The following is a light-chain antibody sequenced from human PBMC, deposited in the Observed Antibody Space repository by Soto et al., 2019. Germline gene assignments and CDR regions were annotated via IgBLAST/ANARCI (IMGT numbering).Light chain of an antibody. V-gene: IGLV2-14*03. CDR1: SSDVGGYNY. CDR2: DVS. J-gene: IGLJ1*01. Sequence: QSALTQPASVSGSPGQSITISCTGTSSDVGGYNYVSWYQQHPGKAPKLMIYDVSARPSGVSNRVSGSKSGNTSSLTISGLQAEDEADYYCSSYKSSSTLFVFGTGTKVTVL. CDR3: SSYKSSSTLFV.